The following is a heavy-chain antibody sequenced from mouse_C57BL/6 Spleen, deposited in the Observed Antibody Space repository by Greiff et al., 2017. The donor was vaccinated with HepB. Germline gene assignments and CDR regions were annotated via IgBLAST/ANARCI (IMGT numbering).Heavy chain of an antibody. CDR3: ASIYYYGSSYWYFDV. J-gene: IGHJ1*03. D-gene: IGHD1-1*01. Sequence: DVKLQESGAELVKPGASVKLSCTASGFNIKDYYMHWVKQRTEQGLEWIGRIDPEDGETKYAPKFQGKATITADTSSNTAYLQLSSLTSEDTAVYYCASIYYYGSSYWYFDVWGTGTTVTVSS. V-gene: IGHV14-2*01. CDR2: IDPEDGET. CDR1: GFNIKDYY.